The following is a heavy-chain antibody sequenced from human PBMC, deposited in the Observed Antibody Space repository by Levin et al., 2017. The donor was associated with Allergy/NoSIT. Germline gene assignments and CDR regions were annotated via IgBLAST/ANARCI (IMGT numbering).Heavy chain of an antibody. CDR2: ISYDGSNK. CDR1: GFTFSRYA. CDR3: ARDQLGYCTNGVCHHTDYYYYGMDD. D-gene: IGHD2-8*01. J-gene: IGHJ6*02. V-gene: IGHV3-30*04. Sequence: GGSLRLSCAASGFTFSRYAMHWVRQAPGKGLEWVAAISYDGSNKYYADSVKGRFTTSRDNSKNTQYLQMNSLRAEDTAVYYCARDQLGYCTNGVCHHTDYYYYGMDDWGQGTTVTVSS.